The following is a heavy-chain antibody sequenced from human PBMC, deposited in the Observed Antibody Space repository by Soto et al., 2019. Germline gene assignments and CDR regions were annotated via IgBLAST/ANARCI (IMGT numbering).Heavy chain of an antibody. Sequence: PSDTLSLTCTVSGGSISSSSYYWGWIRQPPGKGLEWIGSIYYSGSTYYNPSLKSRVTISVDTSKNQFSLKLSSVTAADTAVYYCHRLDTDMDLHYYMDVWGKGTTVTVSS. CDR2: IYYSGST. V-gene: IGHV4-39*01. CDR3: HRLDTDMDLHYYMDV. D-gene: IGHD5-18*01. J-gene: IGHJ6*03. CDR1: GGSISSSSYY.